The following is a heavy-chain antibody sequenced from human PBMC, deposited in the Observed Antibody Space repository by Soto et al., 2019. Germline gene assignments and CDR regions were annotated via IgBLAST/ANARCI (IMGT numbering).Heavy chain of an antibody. D-gene: IGHD2-15*01. CDR1: GFTFTSYA. Sequence: GGSLRLSCAASGFTFTSYAMIWVRQAPGKGLEWVSAISGSGGSTYYADSVKGRFTISRDNSKNTVYLQMNSLRAEDTAVYYCARVQCTGGSCFSSYYYYYGMDVWGQGTTVT. CDR2: ISGSGGST. CDR3: ARVQCTGGSCFSSYYYYYGMDV. J-gene: IGHJ6*02. V-gene: IGHV3-23*01.